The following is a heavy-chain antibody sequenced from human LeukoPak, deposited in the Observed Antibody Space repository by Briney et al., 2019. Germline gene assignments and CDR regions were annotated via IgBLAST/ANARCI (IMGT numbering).Heavy chain of an antibody. CDR2: ISGSGGST. V-gene: IGHV3-23*01. D-gene: IGHD6-19*01. Sequence: PGGSLRLSCAASGFTFSSYAMNWVRQAPGKGLEWVSAISGSGGSTYYADSVKGRFTISRDNSKNTLYLQMNSLRAEDTAVYYCAKGSSGQYYFDYWGQGTLVTVSS. J-gene: IGHJ4*02. CDR1: GFTFSSYA. CDR3: AKGSSGQYYFDY.